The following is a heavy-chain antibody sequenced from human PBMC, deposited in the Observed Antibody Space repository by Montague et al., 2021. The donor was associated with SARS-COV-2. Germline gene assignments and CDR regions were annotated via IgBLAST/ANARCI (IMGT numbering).Heavy chain of an antibody. V-gene: IGHV4-4*02. CDR2: IYHTGST. Sequence: SETLSLTCTVSGASISSSHYWSWIRHHPGKGLEWMSEIYHTGSTNYNPSLQNRVTISVDKSKNQFSLQLISVAAADTAVYFCATAPIVVSGNNALDFWGQGTMVTVSS. CDR1: GASISSSHY. J-gene: IGHJ3*01. D-gene: IGHD6-19*01. CDR3: ATAPIVVSGNNALDF.